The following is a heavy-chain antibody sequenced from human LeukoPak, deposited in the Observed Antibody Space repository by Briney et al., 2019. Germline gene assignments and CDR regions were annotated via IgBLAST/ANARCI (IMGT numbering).Heavy chain of an antibody. Sequence: GGSERLSCAVSGSTFSTYAMSWVRQAPRKGLEWVSVISRSGDNTYDADSQEGRFTISRDNFKNTLYLQMNSLRAEDTALYYCTKRPSTDGYNSWGQGTLVNVS. CDR1: GSTFSTYA. J-gene: IGHJ4*02. D-gene: IGHD5-24*01. V-gene: IGHV3-23*01. CDR3: TKRPSTDGYNS. CDR2: ISRSGDNT.